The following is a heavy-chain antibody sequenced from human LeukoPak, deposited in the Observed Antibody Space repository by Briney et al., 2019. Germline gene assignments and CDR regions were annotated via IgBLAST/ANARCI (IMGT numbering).Heavy chain of an antibody. Sequence: GGSLRLSCAASGFTSGTSWMSWVRQAPGKGLEWVSSISSSSSYIYYADSVKGRFTISRDNAKNSLYLQMNSLRAEDTAVYYCARAVGSTSCYVFWGQGTLVTVSS. V-gene: IGHV3-21*01. CDR2: ISSSSSYI. CDR1: GFTSGTSW. CDR3: ARAVGSTSCYVF. D-gene: IGHD2-2*01. J-gene: IGHJ4*02.